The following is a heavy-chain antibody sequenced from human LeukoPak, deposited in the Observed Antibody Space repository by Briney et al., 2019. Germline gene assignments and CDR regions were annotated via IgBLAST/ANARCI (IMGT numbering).Heavy chain of an antibody. CDR1: GFTFSNYW. V-gene: IGHV3-7*01. Sequence: GGSLRLSCAASGFTFSNYWMSWVRQAPGKGLEWVANIKYYGGEKYYADSVRGRFTISRDNAKSALYLQMNSLRAEDTAVYYCASALPADHFDFWGQGTLVTVSS. D-gene: IGHD1-14*01. J-gene: IGHJ4*02. CDR2: IKYYGGEK. CDR3: ASALPADHFDF.